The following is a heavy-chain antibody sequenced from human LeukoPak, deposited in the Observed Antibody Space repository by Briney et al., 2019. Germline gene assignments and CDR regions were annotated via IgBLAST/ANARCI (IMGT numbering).Heavy chain of an antibody. V-gene: IGHV1-69*13. CDR1: GGTFSSYA. D-gene: IGHD2-15*01. CDR2: IIPIFGTA. Sequence: GASVKVSCKASGGTFSSYAISWVRQAPGQGLEWMGGIIPIFGTANYAQKFQGRVTITADESTSTAYMELSSLRSEDTAVYYCVRGCSGGSCYSFIDYYYYMDVWGKGTTVTVSS. J-gene: IGHJ6*03. CDR3: VRGCSGGSCYSFIDYYYYMDV.